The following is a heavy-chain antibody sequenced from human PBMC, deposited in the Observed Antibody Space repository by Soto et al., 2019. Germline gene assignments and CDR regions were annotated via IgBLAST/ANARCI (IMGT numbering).Heavy chain of an antibody. V-gene: IGHV4-4*02. CDR3: ARFGLTGYYSDGFDY. CDR1: GGSISSSNW. J-gene: IGHJ4*02. D-gene: IGHD3-9*01. CDR2: IYHSGST. Sequence: SETLSLTCAVSGGSISSSNWWSWVRQPPGKGLEWIGEIYHSGSTNYNPSLKSRVTISVDKSKNQFSLKLSSVTAADTAVYYCARFGLTGYYSDGFDYWGQGTLVTVSS.